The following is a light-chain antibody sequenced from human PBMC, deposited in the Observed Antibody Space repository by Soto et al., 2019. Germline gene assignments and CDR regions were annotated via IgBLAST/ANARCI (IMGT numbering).Light chain of an antibody. V-gene: IGKV3-11*01. Sequence: ESVVTQSPATLSLSPGERATLSCRASQDVSRYLAWYQQKPSQSPRLLIYDASNRATGVPARFSGSGSGTDFTLTISSLEPEDFAVYYCQQRSNWLFGPGTKVDIK. CDR2: DAS. J-gene: IGKJ3*01. CDR1: QDVSRY. CDR3: QQRSNWL.